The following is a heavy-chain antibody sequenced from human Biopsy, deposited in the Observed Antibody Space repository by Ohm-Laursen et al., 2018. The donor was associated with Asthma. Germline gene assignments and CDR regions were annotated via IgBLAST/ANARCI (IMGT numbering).Heavy chain of an antibody. D-gene: IGHD2/OR15-2a*01. J-gene: IGHJ4*01. Sequence: SVKVSCNASGVALSGYTFEWVRQARGLGLEWIAWIVFASGATNYAQNFQDRLTVTRDMSAGSDSMELRGLSSTDTAVYYCAAGRTSLQGESLIWGQGTLVSVS. CDR2: IVFASGAT. V-gene: IGHV1-58*01. CDR3: AAGRTSLQGESLI. CDR1: GVALSGYT.